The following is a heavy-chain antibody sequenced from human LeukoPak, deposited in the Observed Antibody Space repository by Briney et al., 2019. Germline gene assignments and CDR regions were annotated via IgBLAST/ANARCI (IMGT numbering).Heavy chain of an antibody. J-gene: IGHJ4*02. CDR2: IKSKTHGGTR. D-gene: IGHD5-12*01. CDR1: GFTFSNAW. Sequence: PGGSLRLSCAASGFTFSNAWMTWVRQAPGKGLEWVGHIKSKTHGGTRDYAAPVKGRFTISRDDSKNTLNLQMNSLKTEDTAVYLGAYAADYFDFWGQGTLVTVSS. CDR3: AYAADYFDF. V-gene: IGHV3-15*01.